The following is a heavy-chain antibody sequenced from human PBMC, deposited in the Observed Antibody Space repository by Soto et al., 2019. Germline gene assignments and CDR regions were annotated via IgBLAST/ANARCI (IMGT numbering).Heavy chain of an antibody. Sequence: PGGSLRLSCAASGFHFSSYWMSWVRQAPGKGLEWVANIKQDGSEKYYVDSVKGRFTISRDNAKNSLYLQMNSLRAEDTAVYYCARDDCSGGSCHNFDYWGQGTLVTVSS. CDR1: GFHFSSYW. J-gene: IGHJ4*02. CDR2: IKQDGSEK. V-gene: IGHV3-7*01. CDR3: ARDDCSGGSCHNFDY. D-gene: IGHD2-15*01.